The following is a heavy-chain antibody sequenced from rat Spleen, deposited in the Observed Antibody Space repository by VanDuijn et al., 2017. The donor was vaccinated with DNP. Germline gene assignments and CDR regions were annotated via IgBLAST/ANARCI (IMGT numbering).Heavy chain of an antibody. CDR1: DYTFTTYY. J-gene: IGHJ1*01. Sequence: QVQLQQSGTELAKPGSSVKISCKTSDYTFTTYYMSWIKETTGQGLEYIGYINTGSGGTNYNEKFKGKATLTVDKSSSTALMQLSSLTPDDSAVYYCARRRLPYWYFDFWGPGTMVTVSS. V-gene: IGHV1-43*01. CDR2: INTGSGGT. D-gene: IGHD1-4*01. CDR3: ARRRLPYWYFDF.